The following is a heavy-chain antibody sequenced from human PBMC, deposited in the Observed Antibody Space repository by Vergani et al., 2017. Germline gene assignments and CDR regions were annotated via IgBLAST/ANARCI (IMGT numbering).Heavy chain of an antibody. CDR3: AREFSLWRSSRIEYFDL. V-gene: IGHV3-72*01. Sequence: EVQLVESGGGLVQPGGSLRLSCVASGFTFRDHYMDWVRQAPGKGLEWVGRVRNKPSSYTTEYATSVKGRFTISRDDSKNSLYLQMSSLKTEDTAVYYCAREFSLWRSSRIEYFDLGGRGTLVTVSS. CDR1: GFTFRDHY. D-gene: IGHD3-16*02. J-gene: IGHJ2*01. CDR2: VRNKPSSYTT.